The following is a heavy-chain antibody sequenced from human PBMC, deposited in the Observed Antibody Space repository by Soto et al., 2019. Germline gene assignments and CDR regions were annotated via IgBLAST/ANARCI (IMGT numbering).Heavy chain of an antibody. CDR3: AKDILVGLVARPEPDYYFDY. CDR1: GFTFSSYA. D-gene: IGHD2-15*01. V-gene: IGHV3-23*01. CDR2: LSDSSDRT. Sequence: GGSLRLSCAASGFTFSSYAMSWVRQAPGKGLEWVSTLSDSSDRTYYADFVKGRFTISRDNSKNTLYLQMNSLRAEDTAIYYCAKDILVGLVARPEPDYYFDYWGQGTLVTVSS. J-gene: IGHJ4*02.